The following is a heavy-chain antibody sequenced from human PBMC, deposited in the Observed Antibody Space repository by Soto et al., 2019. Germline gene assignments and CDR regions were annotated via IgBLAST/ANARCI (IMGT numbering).Heavy chain of an antibody. CDR3: ARDDYYDSSGYYSY. D-gene: IGHD3-22*01. CDR2: ISSSSSTI. J-gene: IGHJ4*02. Sequence: EVQLVESGGGLVQPGGSLRLSCAASGFTFSSYSMNWVRQAPGKGLEWVSYISSSSSTIYYADSVKGRFTISRDNAKNSLYLQMNSLRAEDTAVYYCARDDYYDSSGYYSYWGQGTLVTVSS. CDR1: GFTFSSYS. V-gene: IGHV3-48*01.